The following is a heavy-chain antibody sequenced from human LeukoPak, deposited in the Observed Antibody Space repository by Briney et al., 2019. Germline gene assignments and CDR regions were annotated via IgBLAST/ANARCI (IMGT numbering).Heavy chain of an antibody. D-gene: IGHD4-23*01. CDR1: GFSFGSSGMR. J-gene: IGHJ3*01. Sequence: QTLSLTCTLSGFSFGSSGMRVSWIRQSPGKALEWLARIDWDGDKFYSTSLKTRLTISKDTSKIRAVLTMTHMDPMDTATYYCARSGVVTPRAFDVWGQGTIVTVSS. CDR2: IDWDGDK. CDR3: ARSGVVTPRAFDV. V-gene: IGHV2-70*04.